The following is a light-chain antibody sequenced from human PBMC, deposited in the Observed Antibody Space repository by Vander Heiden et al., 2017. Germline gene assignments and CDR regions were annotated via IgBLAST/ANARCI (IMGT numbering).Light chain of an antibody. CDR3: QQYDKWPPLT. V-gene: IGKV3-15*01. J-gene: IGKJ4*01. CDR2: GAS. Sequence: EIVMTQSPATLSVSPGERATLSCRASQSVGSNLAWYQQKPGQAPRLLIYGASTRAAGIAARFSGSGYGTEFTLTISSLQSEDFAIYYCQQYDKWPPLTFGGGTKVEIK. CDR1: QSVGSN.